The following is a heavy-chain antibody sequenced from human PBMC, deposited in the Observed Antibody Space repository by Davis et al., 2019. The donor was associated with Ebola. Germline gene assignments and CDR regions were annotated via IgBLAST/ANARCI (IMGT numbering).Heavy chain of an antibody. Sequence: GGSLRLSCAASGFTVRSNYMSWVRQAPGKGLEWVSVIYSGGSTYYADSVKGRFTISRHNSKNTLYLQMNSLRAEDTAVYYCARTDGYRFGWFDPWGQGTLVTVSS. CDR2: IYSGGST. D-gene: IGHD5-24*01. CDR3: ARTDGYRFGWFDP. J-gene: IGHJ5*02. CDR1: GFTVRSNY. V-gene: IGHV3-53*04.